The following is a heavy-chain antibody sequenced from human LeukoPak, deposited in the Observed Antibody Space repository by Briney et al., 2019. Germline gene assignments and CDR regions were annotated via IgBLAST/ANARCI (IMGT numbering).Heavy chain of an antibody. Sequence: SQTLSLTCTVSGGSISSGSYYWSWIRQPAGKGLEWIGRIYTSGSTNYNPSLKSRVTISVDTSKNQFSLKLSSVTAADTAVYYCAKGAGPPWFDPWGQGTLVTVSS. CDR3: AKGAGPPWFDP. V-gene: IGHV4-61*02. J-gene: IGHJ5*02. CDR1: GGSISSGSYY. D-gene: IGHD6-19*01. CDR2: IYTSGST.